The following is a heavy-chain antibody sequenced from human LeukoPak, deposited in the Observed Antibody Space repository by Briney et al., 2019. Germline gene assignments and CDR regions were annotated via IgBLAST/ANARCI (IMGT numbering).Heavy chain of an antibody. D-gene: IGHD6-25*01. J-gene: IGHJ4*02. CDR2: ISGSGDIT. CDR3: ARRSKSSAIWYYFDY. V-gene: IGHV3-23*01. CDR1: GFSFSSYG. Sequence: GGSLRLSCAAPGFSFSSYGINWVRQAPGKGLEWVSGISGSGDITYYADSVKGRFTISRDNSRNTLYLQMNSLRAEDTAVYYCARRSKSSAIWYYFDYWGQGTLVTVSS.